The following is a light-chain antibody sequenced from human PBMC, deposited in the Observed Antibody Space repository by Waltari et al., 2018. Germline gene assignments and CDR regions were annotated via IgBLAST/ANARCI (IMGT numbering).Light chain of an antibody. J-gene: IGLJ1*01. V-gene: IGLV1-40*01. CDR3: QSYDSSLSDSYV. Sequence: QSVLTQPPSVSGAQGQRVTISCLGRSSNIGAGYVVHLSQQLPGTAPELLIYGNNNRPSGVPDRFSGSKSGTSASLAITVLQAEDEADYFCQSYDSSLSDSYVFGTGTKVTVL. CDR1: SSNIGAGYV. CDR2: GNN.